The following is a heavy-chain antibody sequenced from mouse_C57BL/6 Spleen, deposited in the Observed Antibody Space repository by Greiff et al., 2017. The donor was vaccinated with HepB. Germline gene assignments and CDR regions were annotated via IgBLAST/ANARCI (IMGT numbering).Heavy chain of an antibody. V-gene: IGHV2-9-1*01. Sequence: VQLKESGPGLVAPSPSLSITCTVSGFSLTSYAISWVRQPPGKGLEWLGVIWTGGGTNYNSAPKSRLSSSKENTKSQVFLKMNSLQTDDTARYYCARRLGPWYFDVWGTGTTVTVSS. D-gene: IGHD4-1*01. J-gene: IGHJ1*03. CDR2: IWTGGGT. CDR3: ARRLGPWYFDV. CDR1: GFSLTSYA.